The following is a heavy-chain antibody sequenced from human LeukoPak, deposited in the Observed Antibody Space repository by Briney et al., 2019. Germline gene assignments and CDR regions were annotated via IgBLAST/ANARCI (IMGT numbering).Heavy chain of an antibody. J-gene: IGHJ6*02. V-gene: IGHV1-24*01. CDR1: GYTLTELS. Sequence: ASVTVSCTVSGYTLTELSMHWVRQAPGKGLEWMGGFDPEDGETIYAQKFQGRVTMTEDTSTDTAYMELRSLRSDYTAVYYCARETTERYYYYYYGMDVWGQGTTVTVSS. D-gene: IGHD1-7*01. CDR2: FDPEDGET. CDR3: ARETTERYYYYYYGMDV.